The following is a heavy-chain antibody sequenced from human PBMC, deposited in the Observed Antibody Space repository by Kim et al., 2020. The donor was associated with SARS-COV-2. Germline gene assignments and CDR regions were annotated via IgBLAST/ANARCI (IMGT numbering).Heavy chain of an antibody. Sequence: GGSLRLSCAASGFTFSSYGMHWVRQAPGKGLEWVAVISYDGSNKYYADSVKGRFTISRDNSKNTLYLQMNSLRAEDTAVYYCAKDGAAAGGYYFDYWGQGTLVTVSS. CDR1: GFTFSSYG. CDR2: ISYDGSNK. J-gene: IGHJ4*02. CDR3: AKDGAAAGGYYFDY. D-gene: IGHD6-13*01. V-gene: IGHV3-30*18.